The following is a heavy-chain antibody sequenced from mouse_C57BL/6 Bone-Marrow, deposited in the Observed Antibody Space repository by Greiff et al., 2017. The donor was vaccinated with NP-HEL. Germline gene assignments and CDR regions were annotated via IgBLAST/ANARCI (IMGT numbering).Heavy chain of an antibody. Sequence: QVHVKQSGAELVRPGSSVKLSCKASGYTFTSYWMDWVKQRPGQGLEWIGNIYPSDSETHYNQKFKDKATLTVDKSSSTAYMQLSSLTSEDSAVYYCARQIYYGNYDAMDYWGQGTSVTVSS. CDR1: GYTFTSYW. J-gene: IGHJ4*01. CDR3: ARQIYYGNYDAMDY. D-gene: IGHD2-1*01. CDR2: IYPSDSET. V-gene: IGHV1-61*01.